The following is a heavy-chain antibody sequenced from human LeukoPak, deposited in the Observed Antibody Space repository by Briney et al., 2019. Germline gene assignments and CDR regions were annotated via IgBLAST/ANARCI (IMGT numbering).Heavy chain of an antibody. CDR3: ARGAKFYYYGSGSYYYYMDV. CDR1: GGSISSGSYY. D-gene: IGHD3-10*01. Sequence: PSETLSLTCTVSGGSISSGSYYWSWIRQPAGKGLEWIGRIYTSGSTNYNPSLKSRVTISVDTSKNQFSLKLSSVTAADTAVYYCARGAKFYYYGSGSYYYYMDVWGKGTTVTISS. V-gene: IGHV4-61*02. CDR2: IYTSGST. J-gene: IGHJ6*03.